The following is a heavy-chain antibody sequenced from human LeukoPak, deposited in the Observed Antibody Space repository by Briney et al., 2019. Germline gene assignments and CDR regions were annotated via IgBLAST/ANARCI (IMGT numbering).Heavy chain of an antibody. CDR3: GRDWKLDY. V-gene: IGHV3-23*01. Sequence: PGGSLRLPCAASGFTFSSYSMNWVRQAPGKGLEWVSAIGDTDADRKYADSVKGRFTISRDNSRNTLFLHLNSLRVEDTAIYYCGRDWKLDYWGQGTLVTVSS. J-gene: IGHJ4*02. CDR2: IGDTDADR. D-gene: IGHD1-1*01. CDR1: GFTFSSYS.